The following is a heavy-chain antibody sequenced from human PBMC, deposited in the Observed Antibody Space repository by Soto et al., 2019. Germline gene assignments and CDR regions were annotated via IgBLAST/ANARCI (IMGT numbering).Heavy chain of an antibody. Sequence: QAQLVQSGAEMKKPGASVKVSCKATGYTFSAYTMNWVRQAPGQSLEWMGWINAGSGNTKYSQNFQGRVSITRYTSASTGYMELTGLTSEDTAVYYCARDTETLGPRANDALDIWGQGTMVTVSS. CDR2: INAGSGNT. V-gene: IGHV1-3*01. J-gene: IGHJ3*02. CDR1: GYTFSAYT. D-gene: IGHD3-3*02. CDR3: ARDTETLGPRANDALDI.